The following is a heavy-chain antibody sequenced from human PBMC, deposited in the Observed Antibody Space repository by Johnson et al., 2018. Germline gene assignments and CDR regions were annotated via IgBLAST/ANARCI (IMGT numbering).Heavy chain of an antibody. V-gene: IGHV3-23*04. D-gene: IGHD3-3*01. CDR3: AKGPNYDFWSGPYYYMDV. J-gene: IGHJ6*03. Sequence: VQLVQSGGGLVQPGGSLRLSCVASGFTFSSYAMSWVRQAPGKGLEWVSAISGSGGSTYYADSVKGRFTISRDNSKNTLYLQMNSLRADDTAVYYCAKGPNYDFWSGPYYYMDVWGKGTTVTVSS. CDR2: ISGSGGST. CDR1: GFTFSSYA.